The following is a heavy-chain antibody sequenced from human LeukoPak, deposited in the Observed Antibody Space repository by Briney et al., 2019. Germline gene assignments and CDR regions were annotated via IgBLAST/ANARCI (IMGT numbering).Heavy chain of an antibody. CDR3: ARDCSGGSCFDY. J-gene: IGHJ4*02. Sequence: PGGSLRLSCAASGFTVSSNYMSWVRQAPGRGLEWVSVIYSGGSTYYADSVKGRFTISRDNSKNTLYLQMNSLRAEDTAVYYCARDCSGGSCFDYWGQGTLVTVSS. CDR1: GFTVSSNY. D-gene: IGHD2-15*01. CDR2: IYSGGST. V-gene: IGHV3-66*01.